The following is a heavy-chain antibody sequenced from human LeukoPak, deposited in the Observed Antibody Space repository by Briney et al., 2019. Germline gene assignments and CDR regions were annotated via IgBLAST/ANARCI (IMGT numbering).Heavy chain of an antibody. D-gene: IGHD1-26*01. Sequence: GGSLRLSCAASGFTFSSYAMSWVRQAPGKGLEWVSAISGSGGSTYYADSVRGRFTISRDNSKNTLYLQMNSLRAEDTAVYYCAKDLLDNRYSGGYYTGLTIDYWGQGTLVTVSS. J-gene: IGHJ4*02. CDR3: AKDLLDNRYSGGYYTGLTIDY. V-gene: IGHV3-23*01. CDR2: ISGSGGST. CDR1: GFTFSSYA.